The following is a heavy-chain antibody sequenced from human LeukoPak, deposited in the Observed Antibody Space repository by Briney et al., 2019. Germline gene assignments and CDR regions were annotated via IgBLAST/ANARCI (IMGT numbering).Heavy chain of an antibody. CDR1: GGSISSSSYY. V-gene: IGHV4-39*01. Sequence: PSETLSLTCTVSGGSISSSSYYWGWIRQPPGKGLEWIGSIYYSGSTYYNPSLKSRVTISVDTSKNQFSLKLSSVTAADTAVYYCARHPRYCSSTSCYAITRYYYYMDVWGKGTTVTVSS. D-gene: IGHD2-2*01. J-gene: IGHJ6*03. CDR3: ARHPRYCSSTSCYAITRYYYYMDV. CDR2: IYYSGST.